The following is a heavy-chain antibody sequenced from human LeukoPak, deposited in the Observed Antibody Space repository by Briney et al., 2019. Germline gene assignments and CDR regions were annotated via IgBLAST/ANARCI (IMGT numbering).Heavy chain of an antibody. CDR3: ARVGAGTGTTFHAFDI. J-gene: IGHJ3*02. CDR2: ISSNGGST. Sequence: PGGSLRLSCAASGFTFSSYAMHWVRQAPGKGLEYVSAISSNGGSTYYANSVKGRFTISRDNSKNTLYLQMGSLRAEDMAVYYCARVGAGTGTTFHAFDIWGQGTMVTVSS. V-gene: IGHV3-64*01. CDR1: GFTFSSYA. D-gene: IGHD1-1*01.